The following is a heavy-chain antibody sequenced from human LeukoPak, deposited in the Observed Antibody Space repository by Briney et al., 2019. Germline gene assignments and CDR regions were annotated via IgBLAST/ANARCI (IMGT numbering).Heavy chain of an antibody. V-gene: IGHV3-21*01. J-gene: IGHJ4*02. Sequence: GGSLRPYCAASGFTFSSYSMNWVRQAPGKGLEWVSSISSSSSYIYYADSVKGRFTISRDNAKNSLYLQMNSLRAEDTAVYYCARGGITIFGVVINPFDYWGQGTLVTVSS. CDR3: ARGGITIFGVVINPFDY. CDR1: GFTFSSYS. D-gene: IGHD3-3*01. CDR2: ISSSSSYI.